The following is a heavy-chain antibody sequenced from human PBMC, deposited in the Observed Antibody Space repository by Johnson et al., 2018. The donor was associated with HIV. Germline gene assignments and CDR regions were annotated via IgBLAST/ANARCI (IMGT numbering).Heavy chain of an antibody. CDR1: GFTFSSYG. CDR2: IWYDGSNK. V-gene: IGHV3-33*06. D-gene: IGHD3-22*01. Sequence: QVQLVESGGGVVQPGRSLRLSCAASGFTFSSYGMHWVRQAPGKGLEWVAVIWYDGSNKYYVDSVKGRLTISRDNSKNTLYLQMTSLRAEDTAVYYCAKEIGKYYYESSGYAFDMWGQGTMVTVSS. CDR3: AKEIGKYYYESSGYAFDM. J-gene: IGHJ3*02.